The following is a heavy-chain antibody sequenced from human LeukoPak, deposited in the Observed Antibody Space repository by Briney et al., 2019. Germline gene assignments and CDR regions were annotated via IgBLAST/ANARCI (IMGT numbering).Heavy chain of an antibody. CDR3: FTFERGHNYGSSGYYFDAFDI. CDR1: VGTSSVNS. D-gene: IGHD3-22*01. CDR2: ISSSSSYI. J-gene: IGHJ3*02. V-gene: IGHV3-21*01. Sequence: PGGALRLSCVPSVGTSSVNSMYAGRQAPGKGLEWVSSISSSSSYIYYADSVKGRFTISRDNAKNSLFLQMNSLRADDMPVYYFFTFERGHNYGSSGYYFDAFDIWGQGTMVTVSS.